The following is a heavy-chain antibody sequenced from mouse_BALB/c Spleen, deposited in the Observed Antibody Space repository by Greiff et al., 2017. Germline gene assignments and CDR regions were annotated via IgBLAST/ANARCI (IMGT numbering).Heavy chain of an antibody. CDR1: GFTLTGYG. CDR2: IWGDGST. D-gene: IGHD2-1*01. J-gene: IGHJ4*01. Sequence: VKVEESGPGLVAPSQSLSITCTVSGFTLTGYGVNWVRQPPGKGLEWLGMIWGDGSTDYNSALKSRLSISKDNSKSQVFLKMNSLQTDDTARYYCAREIYYGNYYAMDYWGQGTSVTVSS. CDR3: AREIYYGNYYAMDY. V-gene: IGHV2-6-7*01.